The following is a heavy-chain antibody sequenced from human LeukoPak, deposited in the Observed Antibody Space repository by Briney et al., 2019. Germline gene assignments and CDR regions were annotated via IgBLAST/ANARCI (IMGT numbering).Heavy chain of an antibody. V-gene: IGHV4-59*01. J-gene: IGHJ3*01. CDR2: IYYSGNT. D-gene: IGHD4-17*01. CDR3: ARVGGYGDYASH. Sequence: SETLPLTCTVSGVSISTDYWSWIRQPPGKGLEWIGYIYYSGNTNYNPSLKSRVTISVDTSKNQFSLKLNSVTAADTAVYYCARVGGYGDYASHWGQGTMVTVSS. CDR1: GVSISTDY.